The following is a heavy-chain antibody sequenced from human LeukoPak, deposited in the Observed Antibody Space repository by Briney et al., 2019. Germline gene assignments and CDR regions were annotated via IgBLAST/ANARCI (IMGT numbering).Heavy chain of an antibody. CDR3: ARDPRIVGSTPDWFDP. CDR2: INAYNGNT. D-gene: IGHD1-26*01. J-gene: IGHJ5*02. V-gene: IGHV1-18*01. Sequence: ASVKVSCKTSGYTFTSFGISWVRQAPGQGLEWMGWINAYNGNTNYARKIQGRVTMTTDTSTSTAYMELNSLRSDDTAVYYCARDPRIVGSTPDWFDPWGQGTLVTVSS. CDR1: GYTFTSFG.